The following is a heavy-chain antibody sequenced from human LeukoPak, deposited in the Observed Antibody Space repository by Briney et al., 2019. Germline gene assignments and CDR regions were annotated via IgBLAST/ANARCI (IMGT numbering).Heavy chain of an antibody. D-gene: IGHD1-1*01. CDR3: AKGLSQNAPGLDY. CDR1: GFTFSSYG. Sequence: GGSLRLSCTASGFTFSSYGMHWVRQAPATGQELVGVISYDGGNKYYADSVKGRFTISRDNSKNTLYLQMNSLRAEHTAVYYCAKGLSQNAPGLDYWGQGTLVTVSS. CDR2: ISYDGGNK. V-gene: IGHV3-30*18. J-gene: IGHJ4*02.